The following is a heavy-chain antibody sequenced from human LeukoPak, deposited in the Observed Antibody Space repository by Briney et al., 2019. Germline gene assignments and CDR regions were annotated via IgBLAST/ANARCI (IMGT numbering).Heavy chain of an antibody. D-gene: IGHD3-22*01. CDR3: ARAGDSSGYEYYFDY. CDR1: GGSISSYY. CDR2: IYSSGST. V-gene: IGHV4-4*07. J-gene: IGHJ4*02. Sequence: SETLSLTCTVSGGSISSYYWSWIRQPAGKGLEWIGRIYSSGSTNYNPSLKSRITMSVDTSKNKFSLKLSSVTAADTAVYYCARAGDSSGYEYYFDYWGQGTLVTVSS.